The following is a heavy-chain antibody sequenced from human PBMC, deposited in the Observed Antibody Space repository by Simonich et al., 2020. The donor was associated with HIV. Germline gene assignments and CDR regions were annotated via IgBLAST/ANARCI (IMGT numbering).Heavy chain of an antibody. V-gene: IGHV2-5*04. D-gene: IGHD6-6*01. CDR1: GSSLSTSGVG. J-gene: IGHJ3*02. CDR2: IYLYDDK. Sequence: QITLKESGPTLVKPTQTLTLTCPFSGSSLSTSGVGVGWIRQPPGKAPEWLALIYLYDDKRYNPTLKSRLTITKDTSNNQEVLTMTNMDPVDTAAYYCVLGMQLVRTWAFDIWGQGTMVTVSS. CDR3: VLGMQLVRTWAFDI.